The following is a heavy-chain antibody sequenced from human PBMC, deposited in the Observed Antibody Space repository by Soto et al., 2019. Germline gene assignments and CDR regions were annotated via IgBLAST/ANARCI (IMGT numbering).Heavy chain of an antibody. V-gene: IGHV1-8*01. CDR3: ARGGDDYDILTGYYREGAWFDP. CDR2: MNPNSGNT. J-gene: IGHJ5*02. CDR1: GYTFTSYD. D-gene: IGHD3-9*01. Sequence: QVQLVQSGAEVKKPGASVKVSCKASGYTFTSYDINWVRPATGQGLEWMGWMNPNSGNTGYAQKFQGRVTMTRNTSISTAYMELSSLRSEDTAVYYCARGGDDYDILTGYYREGAWFDPWGQGTLVTVSS.